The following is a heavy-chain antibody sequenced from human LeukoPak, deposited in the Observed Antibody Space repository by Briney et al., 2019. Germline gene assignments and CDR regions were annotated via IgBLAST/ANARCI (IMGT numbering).Heavy chain of an antibody. CDR2: ISGSSSRT. Sequence: GGSLRLSCVASGFTFSDYAMTWVRQAPGQGLQWVSGISGSSSRTYYAESVKGRFTISRDNSKNTLYLQMNSLRADDTAIYYCAKDPFRFDWWGQGTLVTVSS. CDR1: GFTFSDYA. J-gene: IGHJ4*02. CDR3: AKDPFRFDW. V-gene: IGHV3-23*01.